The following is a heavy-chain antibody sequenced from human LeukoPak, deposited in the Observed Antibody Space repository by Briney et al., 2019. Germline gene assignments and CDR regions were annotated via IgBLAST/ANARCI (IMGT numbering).Heavy chain of an antibody. CDR3: ARDLNTAMANHAFDI. V-gene: IGHV4-39*07. Sequence: SETLSLTCTGSGGSISSSSYYWGWLRQPPGKGLEWIGSIYYSGSTYYNPSLKSRVTISVDTSKNQFSLKLSSVTAADTAVYYCARDLNTAMANHAFDIWGQGTMVTISS. CDR2: IYYSGST. CDR1: GGSISSSSYY. J-gene: IGHJ3*02. D-gene: IGHD5-18*01.